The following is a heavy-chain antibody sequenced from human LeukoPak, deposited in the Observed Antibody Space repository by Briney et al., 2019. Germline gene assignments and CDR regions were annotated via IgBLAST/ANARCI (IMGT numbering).Heavy chain of an antibody. CDR2: ISSSGSTK. Sequence: GGSLTLSCAVSGFTSGFTFSDYEMNWVRQAPGKGLEWVSYISSSGSTKYYADSVKGRFTISRDNAKNSLYLQMNSLRAEDTAVYYCTTITVAAAFDYWGQGTLVTVSS. V-gene: IGHV3-48*03. CDR1: GFTSGFTFSDYE. D-gene: IGHD6-19*01. CDR3: TTITVAAAFDY. J-gene: IGHJ4*02.